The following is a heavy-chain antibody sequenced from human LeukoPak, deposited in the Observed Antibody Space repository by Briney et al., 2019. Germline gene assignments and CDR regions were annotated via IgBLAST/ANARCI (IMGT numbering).Heavy chain of an antibody. D-gene: IGHD5-12*01. V-gene: IGHV4-38-2*02. CDR2: VYHSGSA. J-gene: IGHJ6*03. Sequence: SETLSLTCSVSRYSISSGYYWAWIRQPPGKGLEWIGSVYHSGSAYYNASLKSRATISVDRSKNQFFLRLSSVTAADTAVYYCVRVGGYGYHYYYMDVWGNGTTVTVSS. CDR1: RYSISSGYY. CDR3: VRVGGYGYHYYYMDV.